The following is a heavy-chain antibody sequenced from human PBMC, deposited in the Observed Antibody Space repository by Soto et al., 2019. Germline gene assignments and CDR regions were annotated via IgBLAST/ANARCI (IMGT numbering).Heavy chain of an antibody. CDR3: ARASKVSGSSQTRPDF. V-gene: IGHV4-34*01. CDR1: SGSFSGYY. J-gene: IGHJ4*02. D-gene: IGHD6-6*01. CDR2: ISQSGNT. Sequence: SETLSLTCSIYSGSFSGYYWSWIRQPPGKGLEWIGEISQSGNTNYSPSLKSRVSISIDTSKKQFSLNLASVSAADTAVYYCARASKVSGSSQTRPDFWGQGTLVTVSS.